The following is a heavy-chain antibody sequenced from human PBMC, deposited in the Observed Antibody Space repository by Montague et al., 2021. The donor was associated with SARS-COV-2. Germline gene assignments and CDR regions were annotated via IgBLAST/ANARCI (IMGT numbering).Heavy chain of an antibody. V-gene: IGHV4-34*01. Sequence: SETRSLTCAVYGGSLSGYYWSWIRQPPGKGLEWIGEINHSGSTNXNPSLKSQVTISLDTSKNQFPLKLSSVTAADTAVYYCARGRRRYNWRDETSYYYGMDVWGQGTTVTVSS. CDR3: ARGRRRYNWRDETSYYYGMDV. J-gene: IGHJ6*02. CDR1: GGSLSGYY. D-gene: IGHD1-20*01. CDR2: INHSGST.